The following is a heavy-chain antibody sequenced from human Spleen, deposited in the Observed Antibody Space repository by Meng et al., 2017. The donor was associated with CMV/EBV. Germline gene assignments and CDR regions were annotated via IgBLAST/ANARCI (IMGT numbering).Heavy chain of an antibody. Sequence: GESLKISCEGSGYIFGDYWISWVRQRPGKGLEWMGIIYPGDSDTRYNPSFQGQVTISADKSISTAYLQWSSLKASDTAMYYCARLVGHTNVFNYWGQGTLVTVPQ. J-gene: IGHJ4*02. V-gene: IGHV5-51*01. CDR2: IYPGDSDT. CDR3: ARLVGHTNVFNY. CDR1: GYIFGDYW. D-gene: IGHD2-8*01.